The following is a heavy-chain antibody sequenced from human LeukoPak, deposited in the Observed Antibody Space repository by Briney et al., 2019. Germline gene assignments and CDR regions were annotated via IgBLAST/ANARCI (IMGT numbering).Heavy chain of an antibody. V-gene: IGHV1-2*02. J-gene: IGHJ4*02. Sequence: ASMKVSCKPSGFTFTDHYIHWVRQAPGQGLEWMGYIGPHSTFTSSPQEFQGRVTMTRDTSMTTAYMELTRLTSDDTAVYYCVREGEGPLSKDFDYWGQGTLVTVSS. CDR2: IGPHSTFT. CDR1: GFTFTDHY. CDR3: VREGEGPLSKDFDY. D-gene: IGHD2/OR15-2a*01.